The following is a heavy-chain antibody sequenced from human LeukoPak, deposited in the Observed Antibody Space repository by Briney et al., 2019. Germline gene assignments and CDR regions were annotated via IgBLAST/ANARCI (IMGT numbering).Heavy chain of an antibody. CDR3: ARDRTYYDFWSGELRNASDI. V-gene: IGHV4-59*01. Sequence: PSETLSLTCTVSGGTISSYYWSWIRQPPGKGLEWIGYIYYSGSTNYNPSLKSRVTISVDTSKNQFSLKLSSVTAADTAVYYCARDRTYYDFWSGELRNASDIWGQGTMVTVSS. J-gene: IGHJ3*02. CDR2: IYYSGST. CDR1: GGTISSYY. D-gene: IGHD3-3*01.